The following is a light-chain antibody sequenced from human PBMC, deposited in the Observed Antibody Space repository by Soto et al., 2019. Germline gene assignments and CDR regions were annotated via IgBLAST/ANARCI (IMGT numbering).Light chain of an antibody. Sequence: EIVLTQSPATLSLSPGERATLSCRASQSVSSYLAWYQQKPGQAPRLLIYDASNRATGIPARFSGSGSGTXXXXTISSLEPEDFAVYYCQQRSNWPLITFGQGTRLEIK. J-gene: IGKJ5*01. CDR1: QSVSSY. CDR2: DAS. CDR3: QQRSNWPLIT. V-gene: IGKV3-11*01.